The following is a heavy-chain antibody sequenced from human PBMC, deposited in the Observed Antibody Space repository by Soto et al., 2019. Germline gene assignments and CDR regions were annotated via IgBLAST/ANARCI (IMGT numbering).Heavy chain of an antibody. D-gene: IGHD6-13*01. J-gene: IGHJ6*02. V-gene: IGHV3-21*04. CDR2: ISRNSNYI. CDR1: AFTFSRSS. CDR3: ARDRIAVVGGSYSYYGMDV. Sequence: GGSLRLSCAASAFTFSRSSMNWVRQAPGKGLEWVSSISRNSNYIYYADSVKGRFTISRDNAKNSVYLQMNSLRAEDTAVYYCARDRIAVVGGSYSYYGMDVWGQGTTVTVSS.